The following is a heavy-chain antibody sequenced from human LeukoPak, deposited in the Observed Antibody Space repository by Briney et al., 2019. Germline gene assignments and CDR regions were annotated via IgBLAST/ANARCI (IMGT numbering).Heavy chain of an antibody. D-gene: IGHD3-10*01. CDR3: ARGGITMVRGVITNYDF. V-gene: IGHV1-2*02. Sequence: GASVKVSCKASGYTFTGYYMHWVRQAPGQGLEWMGWINPNSGGTNYAPKFHGRVTMTSATTINIAHKVMCRLTSDDAAVYYCARGGITMVRGVITNYDFWGQGTVVTVTS. CDR1: GYTFTGYY. CDR2: INPNSGGT. J-gene: IGHJ4*02.